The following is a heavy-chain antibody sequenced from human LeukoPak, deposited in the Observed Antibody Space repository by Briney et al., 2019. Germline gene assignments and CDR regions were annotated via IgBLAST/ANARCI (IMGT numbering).Heavy chain of an antibody. J-gene: IGHJ4*02. CDR1: GFTFSSYG. V-gene: IGHV3-33*01. D-gene: IGHD5-12*01. Sequence: GGSLRLSCAASGFTFSSYGMHWVRQAPGKGLEWVAVIWYDGSNKYYADSVKGRFTISRDNSKNTLYLQMNSLRAEDTAVYYCARDAFSGYEDYWGQGTLVTVSS. CDR3: ARDAFSGYEDY. CDR2: IWYDGSNK.